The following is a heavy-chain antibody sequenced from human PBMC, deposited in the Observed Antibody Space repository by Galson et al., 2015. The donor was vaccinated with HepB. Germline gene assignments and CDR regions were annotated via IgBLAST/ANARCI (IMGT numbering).Heavy chain of an antibody. D-gene: IGHD3-22*01. CDR3: ARSTSGSSGYYGY. J-gene: IGHJ4*02. Sequence: ETLSLTCAVYGGSFSSYSMNWVRQAPGKGLEWVSYISSSSSTIYYADSVKGRFTISRDNAKNSLYLQMNSLRAEDTAVYYCARSTSGSSGYYGYWGQGTLVTVSS. CDR1: GGSFSSYS. CDR2: ISSSSSTI. V-gene: IGHV3-48*01.